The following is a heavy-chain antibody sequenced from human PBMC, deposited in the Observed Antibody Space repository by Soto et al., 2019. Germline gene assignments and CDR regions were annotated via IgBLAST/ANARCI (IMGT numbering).Heavy chain of an antibody. CDR1: GFTFSDYY. D-gene: IGHD6-13*01. J-gene: IGHJ4*02. Sequence: GGSLRLSCAASGFTFSDYYMSWVRQVPGKGLEWVAYISGTSDSIPYADSVKGRFTISRDNAKNSLYLQMNSLRAEDTAVYYCARVAVLTAAGTTDYWGQGTLVTVSS. CDR2: ISGTSDSI. CDR3: ARVAVLTAAGTTDY. V-gene: IGHV3-11*06.